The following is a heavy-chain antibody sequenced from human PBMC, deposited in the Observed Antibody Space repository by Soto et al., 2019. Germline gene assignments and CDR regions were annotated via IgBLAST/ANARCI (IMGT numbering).Heavy chain of an antibody. CDR2: INHSGST. D-gene: IGHD3-3*01. CDR3: ARVRDYDFWSGYDGAFDI. CDR1: GGSFSGYY. V-gene: IGHV4-34*01. J-gene: IGHJ3*02. Sequence: SETLSLTCAVYGGSFSGYYWSWIRQPPGKGLEWIGEINHSGSTNYSPSLKSRVTISVDTSKNQFSLKLSSVTAADTAVYYCARVRDYDFWSGYDGAFDIWGQGTMVTVSS.